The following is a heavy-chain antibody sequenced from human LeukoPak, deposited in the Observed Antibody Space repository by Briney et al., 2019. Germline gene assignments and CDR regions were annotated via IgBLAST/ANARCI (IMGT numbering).Heavy chain of an antibody. D-gene: IGHD6-19*01. V-gene: IGHV4-61*02. Sequence: SETLSLTCTVSGGSISSGSYYWRWIRQPAGKGLEWIGRIYTSGSTHYNPSLKGRVTISVDTSKNQFSLNLNSVTAADTAVYYCARAVGSSESNWFDPWGQGTLATVSS. J-gene: IGHJ5*02. CDR2: IYTSGST. CDR1: GGSISSGSYY. CDR3: ARAVGSSESNWFDP.